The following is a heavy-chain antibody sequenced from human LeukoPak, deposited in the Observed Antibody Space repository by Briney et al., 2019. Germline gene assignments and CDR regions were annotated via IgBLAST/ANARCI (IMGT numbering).Heavy chain of an antibody. D-gene: IGHD3-3*01. V-gene: IGHV4-39*01. CDR3: ARHFLYYDFWSGYSS. CDR1: GGSISSSSYY. J-gene: IGHJ5*02. Sequence: SETLSLTCTVSGGSISSSSYYWGWIRQPPGKGLEWIGSIYYSGSTYYNPSLKSRVTISVDTSKNQFSLKLSSVTAADTAVYYCARHFLYYDFWSGYSSWGQGTLVTVPS. CDR2: IYYSGST.